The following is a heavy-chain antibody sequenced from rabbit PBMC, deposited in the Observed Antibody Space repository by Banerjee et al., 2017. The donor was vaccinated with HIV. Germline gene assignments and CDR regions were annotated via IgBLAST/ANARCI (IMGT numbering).Heavy chain of an antibody. CDR2: IYTGSSGNT. V-gene: IGHV1S45*01. Sequence: EESGGDLVKPEGSLTLTCTASGFSFSSSYWICWVRQAPGKGLEWIACIYTGSSGNTYYASWAKGRFTISKTSSTTVTLQMTSLTAADTATYFCARVNDDYGGYVYNLWGQGTLVTVS. CDR3: ARVNDDYGGYVYNL. J-gene: IGHJ4*01. D-gene: IGHD2-1*01. CDR1: GFSFSSSYW.